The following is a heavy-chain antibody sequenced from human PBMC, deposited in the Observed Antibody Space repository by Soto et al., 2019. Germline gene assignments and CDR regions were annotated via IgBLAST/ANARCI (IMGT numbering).Heavy chain of an antibody. Sequence: GASVKVSCKASGYTFTSYDINWGGQATGQRLEWMGWMNPNSGNTGYAQKFQGRVTMTRNTSISTAYMELSSLRSEDTAVYYCARGLIAATLTYYDFWSGYDADRYYFDYWGQGTLVTVSS. CDR3: ARGLIAATLTYYDFWSGYDADRYYFDY. D-gene: IGHD3-3*01. V-gene: IGHV1-8*01. J-gene: IGHJ4*02. CDR2: MNPNSGNT. CDR1: GYTFTSYD.